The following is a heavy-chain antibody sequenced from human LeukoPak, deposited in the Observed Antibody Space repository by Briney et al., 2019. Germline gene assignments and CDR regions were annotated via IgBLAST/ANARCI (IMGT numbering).Heavy chain of an antibody. CDR1: GYTFTGYY. CDR2: INPNSGGT. D-gene: IGHD3-9*01. J-gene: IGHJ3*02. CDR3: ASHYYDILTGYSDAFDI. Sequence: ASVKVSCKASGYTFTGYYMHWVRQAPGQGLEWMGWINPNSGGTNYAQKFQGRVTMTRDTSISTAYMELSRLRSDDTAVYYCASHYYDILTGYSDAFDIWGQGTTVTVSS. V-gene: IGHV1-2*02.